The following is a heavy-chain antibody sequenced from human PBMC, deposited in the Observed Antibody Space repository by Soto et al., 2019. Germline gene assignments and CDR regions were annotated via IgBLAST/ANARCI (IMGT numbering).Heavy chain of an antibody. CDR2: ISYDGSNH. J-gene: IGHJ4*02. V-gene: IGHV3-30-3*01. CDR1: GFNFGFYA. Sequence: QVQLVESGGGVVQPGRSLRLSCAASGFNFGFYAMHWVRQAPVKGLEWVAVISYDGSNHYHADSVKGRFTISRDNSRNTLYLQMNSLRPQDTAIYFCARDPVTKYYGSGSKFDFWGQGTLVIVSS. D-gene: IGHD3-10*01. CDR3: ARDPVTKYYGSGSKFDF.